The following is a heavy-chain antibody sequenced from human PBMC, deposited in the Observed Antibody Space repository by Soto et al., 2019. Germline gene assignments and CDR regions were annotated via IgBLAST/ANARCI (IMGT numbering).Heavy chain of an antibody. CDR2: INAGNGNT. CDR3: ALGYGDYSGPGRIAFDI. D-gene: IGHD4-17*01. J-gene: IGHJ3*02. Sequence: QVPLVQSGAEVKKPGASVKVSCKASGYTFTSYAMHWVRQAPGQRLEWMGWINAGNGNTKYSQKFQGRVTITRDTSASTAYMELSSLRSEDTAVYYCALGYGDYSGPGRIAFDIWGQGTMVTVSS. CDR1: GYTFTSYA. V-gene: IGHV1-3*01.